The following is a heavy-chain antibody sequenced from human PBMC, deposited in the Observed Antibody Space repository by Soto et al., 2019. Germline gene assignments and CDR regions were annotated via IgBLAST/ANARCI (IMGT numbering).Heavy chain of an antibody. CDR3: AKSLYSSSWYDAFDI. D-gene: IGHD6-13*01. CDR1: GFTFSSYA. V-gene: IGHV3-23*01. CDR2: ISGSGGST. J-gene: IGHJ3*02. Sequence: PGGSLRLSCAASGFTFSSYAMSWVRQAPGKGLEWVSAISGSGGSTYYADSVKGRFTISRDKSKNTLYLQMNSLRAEDTAVYYCAKSLYSSSWYDAFDIWGQGTMVTVSS.